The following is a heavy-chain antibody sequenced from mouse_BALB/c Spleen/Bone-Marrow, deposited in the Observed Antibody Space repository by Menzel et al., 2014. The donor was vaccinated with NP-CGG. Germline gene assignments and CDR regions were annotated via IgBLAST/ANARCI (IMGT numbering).Heavy chain of an antibody. CDR3: ARWEYDAMDY. D-gene: IGHD4-1*01. Sequence: VQLQQSGAELVKPGASVKLSCTASGFNINDTYMHWVKQRPEQGLEWIGRIDPANGNTKYDPKFQGKATITADTSSNTACLQLSSLTSEDTAVYYCARWEYDAMDYWGQGTSVTVSA. CDR1: GFNINDTY. CDR2: IDPANGNT. J-gene: IGHJ4*01. V-gene: IGHV14-3*02.